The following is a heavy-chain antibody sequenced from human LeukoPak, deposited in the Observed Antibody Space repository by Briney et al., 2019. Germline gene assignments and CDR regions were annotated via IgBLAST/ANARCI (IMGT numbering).Heavy chain of an antibody. V-gene: IGHV3-23*01. Sequence: PGGSLRLSCATSGFTFSNYAINWVRQAPGKGLEWVSAFSGNDGSTYYAESVRGRFTISRDNSKHTLYLQMTSLRAEDTAVYYCAKMTPRSYHMDVWGKGTTVTVSS. CDR1: GFTFSNYA. CDR3: AKMTPRSYHMDV. J-gene: IGHJ6*03. CDR2: FSGNDGST.